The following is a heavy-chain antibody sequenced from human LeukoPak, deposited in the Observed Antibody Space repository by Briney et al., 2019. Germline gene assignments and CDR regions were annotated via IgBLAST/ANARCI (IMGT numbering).Heavy chain of an antibody. CDR3: ASTPTSSGSYFWFDP. Sequence: SETLSLTCTVSGGSISSGSYYWSWIRQPPGKGLEWIGYIYYSGSTNYNPSLKSRVTISVDTSKNQFSLKLSSVTAADTAVYYCASTPTSSGSYFWFDPWGQGTLVTVSS. CDR2: IYYSGST. D-gene: IGHD1-26*01. J-gene: IGHJ5*02. CDR1: GGSISSGSYY. V-gene: IGHV4-61*01.